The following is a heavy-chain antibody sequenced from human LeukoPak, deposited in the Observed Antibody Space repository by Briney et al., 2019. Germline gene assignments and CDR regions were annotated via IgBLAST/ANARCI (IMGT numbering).Heavy chain of an antibody. CDR3: ASFGSGSYTNI. D-gene: IGHD3-10*01. CDR2: IYHSGST. V-gene: IGHV4-4*02. Sequence: SEALSLTCAVSGGSISSSNWWSWVRQPPGKGLEWIGEIYHSGSTNYNPSLKSRVTISVDKSSNQFSLKLSSVTAADTAVYYCASFGSGSYTNIWGQGTMVTVSS. CDR1: GGSISSSNW. J-gene: IGHJ3*02.